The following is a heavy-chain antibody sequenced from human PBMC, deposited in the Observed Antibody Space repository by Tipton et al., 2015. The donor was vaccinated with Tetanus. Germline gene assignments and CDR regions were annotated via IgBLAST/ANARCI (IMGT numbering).Heavy chain of an antibody. CDR3: ARVLRYSTRGGWDDAFDI. CDR2: IYHSGTT. J-gene: IGHJ3*02. V-gene: IGHV4-4*01. Sequence: TLSLTCAVSGGSIRSSNRWSWVRQTPGKGLEWIGEIYHSGTTNYNPSLKSRVTMSVGNSKNQFSLKLNSVTVADTALYFCARVLRYSTRGGWDDAFDIWGQGTMVTVSS. CDR1: GGSIRSSNR. D-gene: IGHD2-8*02.